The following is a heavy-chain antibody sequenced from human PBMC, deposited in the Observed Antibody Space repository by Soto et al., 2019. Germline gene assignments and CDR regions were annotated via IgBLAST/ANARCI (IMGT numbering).Heavy chain of an antibody. Sequence: SVKVSCKASGGTFSSYTISWVRQAPGQGLEWMGRIIPILGIANYAQKFQGRVTITRDTSASTAYMELSSLRSEDTAVYYCARGKNGYDYYYYGMDVWGQGTTVTVSS. CDR3: ARGKNGYDYYYYGMDV. D-gene: IGHD5-12*01. CDR1: GGTFSSYT. V-gene: IGHV1-69*02. CDR2: IIPILGIA. J-gene: IGHJ6*02.